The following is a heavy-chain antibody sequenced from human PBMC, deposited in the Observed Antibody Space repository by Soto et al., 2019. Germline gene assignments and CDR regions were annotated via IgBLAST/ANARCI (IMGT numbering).Heavy chain of an antibody. V-gene: IGHV4-30-4*01. CDR1: DGSISSGDYS. CDR3: ASGGDKAMAPFDY. CDR2: IYYSGST. D-gene: IGHD5-18*01. J-gene: IGHJ4*02. Sequence: PAETLSLTCTFSDGSISSGDYSWSWIRQPPGKGLEWIGYIYYSGSTYYNPSLKSRVTISVDTSKNQFSLKLSSVTAADTAVYYCASGGDKAMAPFDYWGQGTLVTVSS.